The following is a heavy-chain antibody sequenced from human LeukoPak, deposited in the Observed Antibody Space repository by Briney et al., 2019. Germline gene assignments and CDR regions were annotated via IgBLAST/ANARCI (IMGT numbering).Heavy chain of an antibody. CDR1: GGSNSSYY. CDR3: ARDRGYYGSFDP. J-gene: IGHJ5*02. CDR2: MYSSGNS. D-gene: IGHD3-10*01. Sequence: PSETLSLTCSVSGGSNSSYYWSWIRQPPGKGLEWIGSMYSSGNSNYNPSLKSRVTISIDSSKNEFSLRLSSVTAADTAVYYCARDRGYYGSFDPWGQGSLVTVSS. V-gene: IGHV4-59*01.